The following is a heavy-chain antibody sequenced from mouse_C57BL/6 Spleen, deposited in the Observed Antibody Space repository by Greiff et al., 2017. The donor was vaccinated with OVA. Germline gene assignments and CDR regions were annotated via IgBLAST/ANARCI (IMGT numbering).Heavy chain of an antibody. V-gene: IGHV1-64*01. CDR2: IHPNSGST. CDR1: GYTFTSYW. Sequence: QVQLQQPGAELVKPGASVKLPCKASGYTFTSYWMHWVKQRPGQGLEWIGMIHPNSGSTNYNEKFKSKATLTVDKSSSTAYMQLSSLTSEDSAVYYCARTDDGYWGFAYWGQGTLVTVSA. J-gene: IGHJ3*01. D-gene: IGHD2-3*01. CDR3: ARTDDGYWGFAY.